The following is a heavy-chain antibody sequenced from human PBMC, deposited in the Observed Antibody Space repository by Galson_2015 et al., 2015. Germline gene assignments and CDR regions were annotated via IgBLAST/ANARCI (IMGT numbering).Heavy chain of an antibody. CDR3: ARDYVNAVTTADY. Sequence: SLRLSCAASGFTFSSYSMIWVRQAPGKGLEWVSYISNSGTYIYYADSVKGRFTISRDNADNSLYLQMNSLRVEDTALYYCARDYVNAVTTADYWGQGTLVTVSS. D-gene: IGHD4-17*01. V-gene: IGHV3-21*01. J-gene: IGHJ4*02. CDR2: ISNSGTYI. CDR1: GFTFSSYS.